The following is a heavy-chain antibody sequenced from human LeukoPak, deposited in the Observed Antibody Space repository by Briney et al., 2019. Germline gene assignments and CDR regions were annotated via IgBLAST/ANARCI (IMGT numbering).Heavy chain of an antibody. CDR3: ARAHTMVVTADHDMVNY. J-gene: IGHJ4*02. CDR2: INPNSGGT. V-gene: IGHV1-2*06. Sequence: ASVKVSCKTSGYTFTGYYMHLVRQAPGRGNEWMGRINPNSGGTNYAQKFQGRVTITRDTSISTAYMQLSRLRSDDTAVYYCARAHTMVVTADHDMVNYLGQGTLVTVSS. D-gene: IGHD4-23*01. CDR1: GYTFTGYY.